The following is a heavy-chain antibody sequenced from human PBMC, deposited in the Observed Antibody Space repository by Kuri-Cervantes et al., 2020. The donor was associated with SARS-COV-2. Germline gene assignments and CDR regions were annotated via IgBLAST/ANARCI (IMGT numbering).Heavy chain of an antibody. V-gene: IGHV4-38-2*02. D-gene: IGHD3-3*02. CDR2: IYHSGST. Sequence: GSLRLSCAVSGYSISSGYYWGWIRQPPGKGLEWIGSIYHSGSTYYNPSLKSRVTISIDKSRNQLSLKLTSVTAADTAVYYCARELGQNYFDYWGQGTLVTVSS. CDR3: ARELGQNYFDY. CDR1: GYSISSGYY. J-gene: IGHJ4*02.